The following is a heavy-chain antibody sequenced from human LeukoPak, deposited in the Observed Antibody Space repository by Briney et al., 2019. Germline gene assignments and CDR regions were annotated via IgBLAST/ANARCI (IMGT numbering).Heavy chain of an antibody. J-gene: IGHJ4*02. V-gene: IGHV3-7*03. CDR1: GFTFSTFW. Sequence: PGGSLRLSCAVSGFTFSTFWMSWVRQAPGKGLERVAHIKEDGSVKYYLDSVEGRFTISRDNSKNTLYLQMNSLRAEDTAVFYCAKDKGFGGVIVMGRVDYWGQGTLVTVSS. CDR2: IKEDGSVK. D-gene: IGHD3-16*02. CDR3: AKDKGFGGVIVMGRVDY.